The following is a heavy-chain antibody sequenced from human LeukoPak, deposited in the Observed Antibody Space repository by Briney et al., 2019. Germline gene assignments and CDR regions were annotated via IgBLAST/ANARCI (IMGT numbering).Heavy chain of an antibody. J-gene: IGHJ6*03. D-gene: IGHD3-9*01. V-gene: IGHV3-23*01. CDR3: AKGRITIFGYYMDV. CDR1: GFTFSSYA. Sequence: GGSLGLSCAASGFTFSSYAMSWVRQAPGKGLEWISAISDSGRTYYADSVKGRFTISRDNSKNTLYLQMNSLRAEDTAVYYCAKGRITIFGYYMDVWGKGTTVTVSS. CDR2: ISDSGRT.